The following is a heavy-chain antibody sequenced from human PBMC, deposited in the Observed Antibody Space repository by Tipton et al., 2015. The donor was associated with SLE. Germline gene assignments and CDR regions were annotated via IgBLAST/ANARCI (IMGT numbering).Heavy chain of an antibody. CDR1: GGTFSSYA. J-gene: IGHJ4*02. V-gene: IGHV1-69*18. D-gene: IGHD3-10*01. CDR3: ARDAWYYGSGPPIRAFDY. CDR2: IIPIFGTA. Sequence: QVQLVQSGAEVKKPGSSVKVSCKASGGTFSSYAISWVRQAPGQGLEWMGRIIPIFGTANYAQKFQGRVTITADESTSTAYMELRSLRSDDTAVYYCARDAWYYGSGPPIRAFDYWGQGTLVTVSS.